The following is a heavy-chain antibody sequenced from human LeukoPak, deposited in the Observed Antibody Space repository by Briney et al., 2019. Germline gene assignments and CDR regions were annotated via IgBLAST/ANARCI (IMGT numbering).Heavy chain of an antibody. CDR1: GGSCSGYY. Sequence: SETLSLTGAVYGGSCSGYYWRWLRQAPGKGLEWLGEINHSGRTNYNPSLKSRVTISVDTSKNQFSLKLSSVTAADTAVYYCARDQTSLGAFDIWGQGTMVTVSS. J-gene: IGHJ3*02. CDR2: INHSGRT. D-gene: IGHD3-16*01. V-gene: IGHV4-34*01. CDR3: ARDQTSLGAFDI.